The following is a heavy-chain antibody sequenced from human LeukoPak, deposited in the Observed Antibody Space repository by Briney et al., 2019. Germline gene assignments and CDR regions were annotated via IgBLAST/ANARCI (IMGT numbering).Heavy chain of an antibody. J-gene: IGHJ3*02. CDR1: GFTFSTYT. D-gene: IGHD2-15*01. V-gene: IGHV3-21*01. CDR2: ISSTSSHI. CDR3: AREPDWDDKVAATTIAFDI. Sequence: GGSLRLSCAASGFTFSTYTMNWVRQAPGKGLAWVSSISSTSSHISYADSVQGRFTISRDNAKNSLYLQMNSLRDEDTAVYYCAREPDWDDKVAATTIAFDIWGQGTIVTVSS.